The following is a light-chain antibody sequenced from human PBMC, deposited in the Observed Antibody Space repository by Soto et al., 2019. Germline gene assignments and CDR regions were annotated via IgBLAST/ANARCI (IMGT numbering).Light chain of an antibody. CDR1: QSLLHSNGYNY. J-gene: IGKJ4*01. Sequence: DIVMTQSPLSLPVTPGEPASISCRSSQSLLHSNGYNYLDWYLQKPGQSPQLLIYLGSNRASGVPDRFSGSGSGTDFTLKISRVEAEDVAVYYCMQALQTPRTFGRGTKVEIX. CDR2: LGS. CDR3: MQALQTPRT. V-gene: IGKV2-28*01.